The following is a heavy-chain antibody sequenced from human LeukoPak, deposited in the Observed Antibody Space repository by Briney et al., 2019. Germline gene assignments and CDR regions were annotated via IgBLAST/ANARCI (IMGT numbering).Heavy chain of an antibody. D-gene: IGHD5-24*01. J-gene: IGHJ4*02. CDR2: IYPGDPDT. V-gene: IGHV5-51*01. Sequence: GESLQTSCKGSGYRFTSYWIGWVRQMPGKGLEWMGIIYPGDPDTRYSPSFQGQVTISADKSISTAYLQWSSLKASDTAMYYCARQERDGYNFLYWGQGTLVTVSS. CDR3: ARQERDGYNFLY. CDR1: GYRFTSYW.